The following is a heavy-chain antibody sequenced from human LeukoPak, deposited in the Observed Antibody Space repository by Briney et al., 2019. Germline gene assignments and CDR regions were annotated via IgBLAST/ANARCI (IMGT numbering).Heavy chain of an antibody. CDR3: ARDCSSGRFDP. J-gene: IGHJ5*02. V-gene: IGHV1-2*06. CDR2: INPDSGGT. D-gene: IGHD6-25*01. Sequence: ASVKVSCKASGYTFTGYYMHWVRQAPGQGLEWMGRINPDSGGTSYAQKFQGRVTMTRDTSISTAYMELSRLRSDDTAVYYCARDCSSGRFDPWGQGTLVTVSS. CDR1: GYTFTGYY.